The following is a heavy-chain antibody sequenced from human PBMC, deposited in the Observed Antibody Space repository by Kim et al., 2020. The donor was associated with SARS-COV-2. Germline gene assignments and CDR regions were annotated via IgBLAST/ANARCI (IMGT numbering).Heavy chain of an antibody. CDR1: GFSFGDYA. D-gene: IGHD6-19*01. CDR2: ISGNGGSL. Sequence: GGSLRLSCAVSGFSFGDYAMHWVRQAPGKGLEWVSSISGNGGSLGHADSVKGRFTTSRDNAKNSLYLQMNSLRPEDTALYYCAKGTAGHDNGWPDYWGQGTLVTVSS. V-gene: IGHV3-9*01. J-gene: IGHJ4*02. CDR3: AKGTAGHDNGWPDY.